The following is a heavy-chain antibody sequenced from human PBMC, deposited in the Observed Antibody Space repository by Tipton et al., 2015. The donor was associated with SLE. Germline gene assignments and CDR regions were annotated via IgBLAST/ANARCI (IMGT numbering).Heavy chain of an antibody. Sequence: TLSLTCAVSGYSLSSGYYWGWMRLPPGKGLEWIGYIYYSGSTNYNPSLKSRVTISVDTSKNQFSLKLSSVTAADTAVYYCAREEDTGTTSYWGQGTLVTVSS. J-gene: IGHJ4*02. CDR3: AREEDTGTTSY. D-gene: IGHD1-7*01. CDR2: IYYSGST. V-gene: IGHV4-61*01. CDR1: GYSLSSGYY.